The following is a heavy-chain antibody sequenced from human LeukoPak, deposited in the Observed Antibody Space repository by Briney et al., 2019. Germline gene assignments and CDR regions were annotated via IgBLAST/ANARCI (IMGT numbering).Heavy chain of an antibody. CDR2: IYHSGST. CDR1: GYSISSGYY. Sequence: SETLSLTCTVSGYSISSGYYWGWIRQPPGKGLEWIGSIYHSGSTYYNPSLKSRVTISVDTSKNQFSLKLSSVTAADTAVYYCARARIFRDAFDIWGQGTMVTVSS. V-gene: IGHV4-38-2*02. CDR3: ARARIFRDAFDI. J-gene: IGHJ3*02.